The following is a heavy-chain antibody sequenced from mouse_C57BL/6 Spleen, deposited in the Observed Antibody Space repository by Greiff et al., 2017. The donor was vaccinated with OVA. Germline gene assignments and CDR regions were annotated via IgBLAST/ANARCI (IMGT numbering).Heavy chain of an antibody. J-gene: IGHJ1*03. CDR1: GFTFSSYG. Sequence: DVMLVESGGDLVKPGGSLKLSCAASGFTFSSYGMSWVRQTPDKRLEWVATISSGGSYTYYPDSVKGRFTISRDNAKNTLYLQMSSLKSEDTAMYYCARETVVARYFDVWGTGTTVTVSS. D-gene: IGHD1-1*01. CDR2: ISSGGSYT. CDR3: ARETVVARYFDV. V-gene: IGHV5-6*02.